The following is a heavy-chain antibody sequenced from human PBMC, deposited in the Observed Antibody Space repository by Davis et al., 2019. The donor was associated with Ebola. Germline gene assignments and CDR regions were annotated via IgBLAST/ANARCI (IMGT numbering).Heavy chain of an antibody. Sequence: GESLKISCKGSGFSSSNYWIGWVRQRPGEGLEWMGVIYPGDSDTRYSPSFQGQVTISADKSISTAYLQWRSLKASDTAIYYCATLYYWGQGTLVTVSS. CDR3: ATLYY. J-gene: IGHJ4*02. CDR2: IYPGDSDT. CDR1: GFSSSNYW. V-gene: IGHV5-51*01.